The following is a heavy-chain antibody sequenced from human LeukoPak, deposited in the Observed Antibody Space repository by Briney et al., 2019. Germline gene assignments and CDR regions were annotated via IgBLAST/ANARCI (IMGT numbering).Heavy chain of an antibody. D-gene: IGHD1-26*01. V-gene: IGHV1-2*02. CDR3: ARVSGSYHRAYYAFDY. J-gene: IGHJ4*02. CDR2: INPNSGGT. CDR1: GYTFTGYY. Sequence: EASVKVSCKASGYTFTGYYMHWVRQAPGQGLEWMGWINPNSGGTNYAQKFQGRVTMTRDTSISTAYMELSRLRSDDTAVYYCARVSGSYHRAYYAFDYWGQGTLVTVSS.